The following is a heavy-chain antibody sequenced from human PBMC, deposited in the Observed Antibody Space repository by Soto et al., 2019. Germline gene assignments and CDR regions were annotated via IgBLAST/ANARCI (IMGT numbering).Heavy chain of an antibody. V-gene: IGHV4-31*03. J-gene: IGHJ5*01. CDR3: ARLIGNSWLDS. D-gene: IGHD2-8*01. CDR1: GGSISSGGYY. CDR2: IYYSGST. Sequence: SETLSLTCTVSGGSISSGGYYWSWIRQHPGKGLEWIGYIYYSGSTYYNPSLKSRVTMSVDTSKNQFSLQLNSVTPDDTALYYCARLIGNSWLDSWGQGTLVTVSS.